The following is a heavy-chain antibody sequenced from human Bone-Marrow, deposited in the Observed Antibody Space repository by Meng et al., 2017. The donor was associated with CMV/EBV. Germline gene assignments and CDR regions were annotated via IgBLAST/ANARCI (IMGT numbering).Heavy chain of an antibody. CDR3: AKELTLLQSLDY. CDR2: ISWNSGSI. D-gene: IGHD3-22*01. CDR1: GFTFDDYG. Sequence: SLKISCAASGFTFDDYGMHWVRQAPGKGLEWVSGISWNSGSIVYADSVKGRFTISRDNAKISLYLQMNSLRAEDTALYYCAKELTLLQSLDYWGQGTLVTVSS. J-gene: IGHJ4*02. V-gene: IGHV3-9*01.